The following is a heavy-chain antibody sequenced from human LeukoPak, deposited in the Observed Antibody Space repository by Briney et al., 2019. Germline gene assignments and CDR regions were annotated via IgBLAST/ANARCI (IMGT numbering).Heavy chain of an antibody. CDR2: MFYSGST. CDR1: GGSISNYY. CDR3: ARRGSYSGGFDY. J-gene: IGHJ4*02. V-gene: IGHV4-59*08. Sequence: PSETLSLTCTVSGGSISNYYWSWIRQPPGKGLEWIGYMFYSGSTNYNPPLKSRVTISVDTSKNQLSLSLTSVTAADTAVCYCARRGSYSGGFDYWGQGTLVTVSS. D-gene: IGHD1-26*01.